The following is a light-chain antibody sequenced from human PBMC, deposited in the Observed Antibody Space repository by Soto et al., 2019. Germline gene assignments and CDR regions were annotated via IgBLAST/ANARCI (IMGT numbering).Light chain of an antibody. V-gene: IGLV4-69*01. CDR2: LNSDGSH. CDR1: SGHSSYA. J-gene: IGLJ3*02. CDR3: QTCGTGIQV. Sequence: QTVVTQSPSASASLGASVKLTCTLSSGHSSYAIAWHQQQPEKGPRYLMKLNSDGSHSKGDGIPDRFSGSSSGAERYLTISSLQSEDEADYYCQTCGTGIQVFGGGTKVTVL.